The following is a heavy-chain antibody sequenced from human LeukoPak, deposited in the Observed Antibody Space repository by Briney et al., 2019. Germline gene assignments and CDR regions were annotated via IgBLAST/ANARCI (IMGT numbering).Heavy chain of an antibody. V-gene: IGHV3-15*01. D-gene: IGHD3-16*01. CDR2: IKSKTNGGTI. CDR1: GLTFSNTW. CDR3: STDSLVLNY. Sequence: GGSLRLSCAASGLTFSNTWLSWVRQAPGKGLERVGRIKSKTNGGTIDYAAPVKGRFTISRDDSKNTLYLQMNSLKTEDTGVYYCSTDSLVLNYWGQGTLVTVSS. J-gene: IGHJ4*02.